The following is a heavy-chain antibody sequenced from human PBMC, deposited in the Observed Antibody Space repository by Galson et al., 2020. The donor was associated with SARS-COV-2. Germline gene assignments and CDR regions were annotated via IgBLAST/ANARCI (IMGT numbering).Heavy chain of an antibody. CDR3: VKDQGSYNGCDP. Sequence: SLKISCAASGFPFDDYAMHWVRQAPGKGLEWVSGIRWNSGSVGYADSVKGRFTISRDNAKSSMYLQMNSLRTEDTALYYCVKDQGSYNGCDPWGQGTLVTVSS. CDR1: GFPFDDYA. J-gene: IGHJ5*02. CDR2: IRWNSGSV. D-gene: IGHD1-26*01. V-gene: IGHV3-9*01.